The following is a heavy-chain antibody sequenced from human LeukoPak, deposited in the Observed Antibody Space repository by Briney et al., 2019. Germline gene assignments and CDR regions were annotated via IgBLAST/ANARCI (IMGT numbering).Heavy chain of an antibody. CDR2: IFYSGST. J-gene: IGHJ4*02. V-gene: IGHV4-30-4*01. Sequence: SETLSLTCTVSGGSISSADCYWSWIRQPPGKGLEWIGYIFYSGSTYSNPFLKSRLTISVDTSKNQFSLKLSSVTAADTAVYYCARDGGGYGRIDFWGQGTLVTVSS. D-gene: IGHD5-12*01. CDR1: GGSISSADCY. CDR3: ARDGGGYGRIDF.